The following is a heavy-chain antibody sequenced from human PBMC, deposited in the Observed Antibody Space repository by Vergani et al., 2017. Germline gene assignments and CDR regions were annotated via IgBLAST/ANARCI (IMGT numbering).Heavy chain of an antibody. J-gene: IGHJ5*02. Sequence: EVQLEESGGGLVLPGRSLRLSCVASGFTSAGYAMHWVRQAPGKGLEWVSGISWNSNSIGYADSVKSRFTISRDNAKTSLFLQMNSLRAEETPLYYCAKDSGTGSGGAWFALWGKGILATVS. CDR3: AKDSGTGSGGAWFAL. D-gene: IGHD3-10*01. CDR2: ISWNSNSI. V-gene: IGHV3-9*02. CDR1: GFTSAGYA.